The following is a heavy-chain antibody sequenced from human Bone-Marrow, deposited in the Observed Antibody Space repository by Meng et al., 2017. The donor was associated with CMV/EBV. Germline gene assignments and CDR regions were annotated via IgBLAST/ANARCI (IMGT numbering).Heavy chain of an antibody. V-gene: IGHV3-30-3*01. J-gene: IGHJ6*02. Sequence: GESLKISCVASGFRFSTYVMHWVRQAPGKGLEWVAVMSYDGGTKYYADSVKGRFTISRDNSKNTVFLQMNSLRAEDTAVYYCAREIQIWSPYYDILTCHYRGETYYYGMDVWGQGTTVTVS. D-gene: IGHD3-9*01. CDR3: AREIQIWSPYYDILTCHYRGETYYYGMDV. CDR2: MSYDGGTK. CDR1: GFRFSTYV.